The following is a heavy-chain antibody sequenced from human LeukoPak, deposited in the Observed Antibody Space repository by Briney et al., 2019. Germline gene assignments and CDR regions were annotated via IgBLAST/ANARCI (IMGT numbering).Heavy chain of an antibody. CDR1: GGSISSSSYY. Sequence: SETLSLTRTVSGGSISSSSYYWGWIRQPPGKGLEWLGSIYYSGSTYYNPSLKSRVTISVDTSKNQFSLKLSSVTAADTAVYYCARRDTYYYDSSGYYYVGYFDYWGQGTLVTVSS. CDR3: ARRDTYYYDSSGYYYVGYFDY. CDR2: IYYSGST. D-gene: IGHD3-22*01. V-gene: IGHV4-39*01. J-gene: IGHJ4*02.